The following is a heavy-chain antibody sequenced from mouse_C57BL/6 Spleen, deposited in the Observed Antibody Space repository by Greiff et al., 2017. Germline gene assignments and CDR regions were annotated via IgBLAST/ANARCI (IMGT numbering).Heavy chain of an antibody. CDR2: IYPGDGAT. Sequence: QVQLQQSGPELVKPGASVKISCKASGYAFSSSWMNWVKQRPGKGLEWIGRIYPGDGATNYNGKFKGKATLTADKSSSTAYMQLSRLTSEDSAVYFCARRGGSSLYFDYWGQGTTLTVSS. D-gene: IGHD1-1*01. J-gene: IGHJ2*01. CDR3: ARRGGSSLYFDY. CDR1: GYAFSSSW. V-gene: IGHV1-82*01.